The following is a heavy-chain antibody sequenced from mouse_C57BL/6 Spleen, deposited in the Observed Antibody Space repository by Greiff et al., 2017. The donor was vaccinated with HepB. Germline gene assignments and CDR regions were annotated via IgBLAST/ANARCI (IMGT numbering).Heavy chain of an antibody. D-gene: IGHD1-1*01. CDR2: ISSGSSTI. Sequence: EVQLVESGGGLVKPGGSLKLSCAASGFTFSDYGMHWVRQAPEKGLEWVAYISSGSSTIYYADTVKGRFTISRDNAKNTLFLQMTSLRSEDTAMYYCARRELNYGSSLWFAYWGQGTLVTVSA. J-gene: IGHJ3*01. CDR1: GFTFSDYG. CDR3: ARRELNYGSSLWFAY. V-gene: IGHV5-17*01.